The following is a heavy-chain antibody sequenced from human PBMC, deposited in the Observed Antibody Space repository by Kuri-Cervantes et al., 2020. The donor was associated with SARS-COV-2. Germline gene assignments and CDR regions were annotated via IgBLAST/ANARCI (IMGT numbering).Heavy chain of an antibody. CDR1: GGTFSSYA. CDR2: IYPGDSDN. D-gene: IGHD4-11*01. V-gene: IGHV5-51*01. J-gene: IGHJ4*02. CDR3: ARLGPYSNYHLDY. Sequence: KVSCKASGGTFSSYAISWVRQAPGQGLEWTGGLIYPGDSDNRYSPSFQGKVTISADKSISTAYLQWSSLKASDTAMYYCARLGPYSNYHLDYWGQGTLVTVSS.